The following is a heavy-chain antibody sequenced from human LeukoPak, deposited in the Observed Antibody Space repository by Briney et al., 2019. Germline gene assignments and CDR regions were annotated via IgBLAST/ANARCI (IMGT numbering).Heavy chain of an antibody. J-gene: IGHJ6*04. V-gene: IGHV3-48*03. CDR1: GFTFSSYE. CDR3: AELRITMIGGV. D-gene: IGHD3-10*02. Sequence: GGSLRLSCAASGFTFSSYEMNWVRQAPGKGLEWVSYISSSGSTIYYADSVKGRFTISRDNAKNSLYLQMNSLRAEDTAVYYCAELRITMIGGVWGKGTTVTVSS. CDR2: ISSSGSTI.